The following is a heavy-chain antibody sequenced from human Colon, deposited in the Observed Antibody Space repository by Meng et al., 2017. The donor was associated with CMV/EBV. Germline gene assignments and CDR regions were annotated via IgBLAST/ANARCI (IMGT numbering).Heavy chain of an antibody. J-gene: IGHJ6*02. CDR1: GFTFGSYW. Sequence: GESLKISCAASGFTFGSYWMHWVRQAPGKGLVWVSRINSDGGATSYADSVKGRFTISRDNSKNTLYLQMNSLRAEDTAVYYCARDRLRTCSSTSCYMGIYYYYYGMDVWGQGTTVTVSS. CDR2: INSDGGAT. D-gene: IGHD2-2*02. V-gene: IGHV3-74*01. CDR3: ARDRLRTCSSTSCYMGIYYYYYGMDV.